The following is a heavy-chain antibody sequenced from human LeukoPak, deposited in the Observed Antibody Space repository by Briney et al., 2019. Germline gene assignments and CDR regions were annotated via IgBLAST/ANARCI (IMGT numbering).Heavy chain of an antibody. CDR1: GGTFSSYA. J-gene: IGHJ5*02. CDR2: IIPIFGTA. CDR3: ARGSGGSEQWGNWFDP. V-gene: IGHV1-69*13. Sequence: ASVKVSCKASGGTFSSYAISWVRQAPGQGLEWMGGIIPIFGTANYAQKFQGRVTITADESTSTAYMELSSLRSEDTAVYYCARGSGGSEQWGNWFDPWGQGTLVTVSS. D-gene: IGHD1-26*01.